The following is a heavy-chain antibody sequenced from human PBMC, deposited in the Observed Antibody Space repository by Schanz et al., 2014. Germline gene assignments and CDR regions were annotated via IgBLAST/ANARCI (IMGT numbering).Heavy chain of an antibody. CDR3: ARVHIATYHYNSPGAFDI. Sequence: QVQLVQSGAEVKKPGASVKVSCQASGYTFAGHAVHWVRQAPGQGPEWVGWIHTGNTQYAQKFQGRVNMTRDTVTTTVHLELTRRRTDDTAIYYCARVHIATYHYNSPGAFDIWGQGTRVTVSS. CDR2: IHTGNT. V-gene: IGHV1-3*04. CDR1: GYTFAGHA. J-gene: IGHJ3*02. D-gene: IGHD3-10*01.